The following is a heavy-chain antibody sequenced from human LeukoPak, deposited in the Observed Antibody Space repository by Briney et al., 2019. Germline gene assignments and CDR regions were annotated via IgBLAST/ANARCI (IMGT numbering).Heavy chain of an antibody. Sequence: GESLKISCKGSGYNFVAHWIVWMRQMPGKGLEWVGSIYPGDAETKYNSSFEGQVTISTDKSITTAYLQWSGLRASDTALYFCARRSSSCSGGTCDFYYYDSWGQGTRVTASS. V-gene: IGHV5-51*01. D-gene: IGHD6-6*01. CDR1: GYNFVAHW. CDR3: ARRSSSCSGGTCDFYYYDS. CDR2: IYPGDAET. J-gene: IGHJ4*02.